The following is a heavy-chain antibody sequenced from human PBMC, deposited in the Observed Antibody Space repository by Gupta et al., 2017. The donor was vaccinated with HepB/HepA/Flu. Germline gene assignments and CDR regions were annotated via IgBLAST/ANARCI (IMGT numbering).Heavy chain of an antibody. CDR1: GFPFDDYA. D-gene: IGHD6-19*01. Sequence: EVQLVESGGGLVQPGRSLRLSCAASGFPFDDYAMHWVRQAPGKGLEWVSGISWNSGSIGYADSVKGRFTISRDNAKNSLYLQMNSLRAEDTALYYCAKDKFNGAVAGMCYFDYWGQGTLVTVSS. CDR3: AKDKFNGAVAGMCYFDY. CDR2: ISWNSGSI. J-gene: IGHJ4*02. V-gene: IGHV3-9*01.